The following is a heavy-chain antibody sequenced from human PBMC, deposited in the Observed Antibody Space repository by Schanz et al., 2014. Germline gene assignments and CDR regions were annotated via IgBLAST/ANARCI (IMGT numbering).Heavy chain of an antibody. Sequence: EVQLMESGGGLVKPGGSLRLSCATSGFTFSGFWMTWVRQAPGKGLEWLSVISASGGDTYYADSVKGRFTISRDNSKNTLYLQMNSLRAEDTAIYYCAKDAPYPFDLWGRGTLITVSS. CDR3: AKDAPYPFDL. J-gene: IGHJ2*01. V-gene: IGHV3-23*01. CDR1: GFTFSGFW. CDR2: ISASGGDT.